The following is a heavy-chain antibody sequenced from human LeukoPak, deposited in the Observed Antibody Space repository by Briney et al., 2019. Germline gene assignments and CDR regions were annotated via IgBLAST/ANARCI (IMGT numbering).Heavy chain of an antibody. D-gene: IGHD3-22*01. J-gene: IGHJ4*02. Sequence: GASVKVSCKASGYTFTGYYMHWVRQAPGQGLEWMGGIIPIFGTANYAQKFQGRVTITADESTSTAYMELSSLRSEDTAVYYCARGVVITSYFDYWGQGTLVTVSS. CDR1: GYTFTGYY. V-gene: IGHV1-69*13. CDR2: IIPIFGTA. CDR3: ARGVVITSYFDY.